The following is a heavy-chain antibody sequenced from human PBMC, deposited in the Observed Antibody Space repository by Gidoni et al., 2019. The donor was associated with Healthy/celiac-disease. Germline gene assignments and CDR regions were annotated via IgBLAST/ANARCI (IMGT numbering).Heavy chain of an antibody. V-gene: IGHV3-21*01. D-gene: IGHD6-13*01. J-gene: IGHJ3*02. Sequence: EVQLVESGGGLVKPGGSLRLSCAASGFPFSSYSMNWVRQAPGKGLEWVSSISSSSSHIYYADSVKGRFTISRENAKNSLYLQMNSLRAEDTAVYYCARDIYSSSWYDSRRAFDIWGQGTMVTVSS. CDR2: ISSSSSHI. CDR3: ARDIYSSSWYDSRRAFDI. CDR1: GFPFSSYS.